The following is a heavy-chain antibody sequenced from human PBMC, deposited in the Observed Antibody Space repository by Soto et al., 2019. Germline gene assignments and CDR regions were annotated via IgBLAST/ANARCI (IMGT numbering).Heavy chain of an antibody. CDR2: IRWNSGSI. D-gene: IGHD6-13*01. V-gene: IGHV3-9*01. CDR1: GFTFDDYA. Sequence: EVQLVESGGGLVQPGRSLRLSCAASGFTFDDYAMHWVRQAPGKGLEWVSGIRWNSGSIGYADSVKGRFTISRDNAKNSLYLQMNSLRAEDTAFYYCAKDPQREATAGSKGGFDYWGQGTLVTVSS. J-gene: IGHJ4*02. CDR3: AKDPQREATAGSKGGFDY.